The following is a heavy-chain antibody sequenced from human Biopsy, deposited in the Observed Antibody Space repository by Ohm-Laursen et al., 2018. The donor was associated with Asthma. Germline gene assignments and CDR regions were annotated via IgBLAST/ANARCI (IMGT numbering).Heavy chain of an antibody. CDR2: IYYSGTT. CDR1: SGSGGYMRSGNYY. D-gene: IGHD6-13*01. Sequence: TLSLTCSLSSGSGGYMRSGNYYWGWIRQPPGKELEWIGSIYYSGTTYYNPSLESRVTVSADTSKNQFSLKLTSVTAADTAVYYCVRGSSSWHHGPFHYYYGLDVWGQGPRPPSP. J-gene: IGHJ6*02. CDR3: VRGSSSWHHGPFHYYYGLDV. V-gene: IGHV4-39*01.